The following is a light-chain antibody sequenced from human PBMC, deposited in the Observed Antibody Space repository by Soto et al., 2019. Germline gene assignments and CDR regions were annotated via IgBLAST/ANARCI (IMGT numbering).Light chain of an antibody. J-gene: IGLJ2*01. CDR3: GAVHGSGSNFVVV. CDR1: SGYSNYK. Sequence: QSVLTQPPSASASLGASVTLTCTLSSGYSNYKVDWYQQRPGKGPRFVMRVGTGGIVGSKGDGIPDRFSVLGSGLNRYLTIKNIQEEDESDYHCGAVHGSGSNFVVVFGGGTQLTVL. CDR2: VGTGGIVG. V-gene: IGLV9-49*01.